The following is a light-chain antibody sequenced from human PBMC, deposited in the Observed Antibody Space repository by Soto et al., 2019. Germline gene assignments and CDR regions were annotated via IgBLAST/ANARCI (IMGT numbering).Light chain of an antibody. CDR2: DNN. V-gene: IGLV1-40*01. J-gene: IGLJ1*01. Sequence: QSALTQPPSVSGAPGQRVTISCTGSTSNIGAGYDVHWYQQLPGRAPKLLIYDNNNRPSGIPDRFSGSKSGTSASLAISRLLAEDEADYYCQSYDRSLSGSVFGTGTKLTVL. CDR3: QSYDRSLSGSV. CDR1: TSNIGAGYD.